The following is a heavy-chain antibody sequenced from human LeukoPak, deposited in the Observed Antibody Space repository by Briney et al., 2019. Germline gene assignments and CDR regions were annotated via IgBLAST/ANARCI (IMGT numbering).Heavy chain of an antibody. CDR2: IDYSGST. D-gene: IGHD2-2*01. Sequence: SETLSLTCTVSGGSISSGCYCWSWIRQHPGKGLEWFGYIDYSGSTYYNPSLKSRVTISVDTSKNQFSLKLSSVTPADTAVYYCARAIGYCSSTSCYLRASYYMDVWGKGTTVTVSS. V-gene: IGHV4-31*03. J-gene: IGHJ6*03. CDR1: GGSISSGCYC. CDR3: ARAIGYCSSTSCYLRASYYMDV.